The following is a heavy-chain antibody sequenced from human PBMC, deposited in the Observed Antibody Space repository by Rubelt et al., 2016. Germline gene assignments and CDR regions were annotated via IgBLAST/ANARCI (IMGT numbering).Heavy chain of an antibody. D-gene: IGHD3-3*01. CDR1: GYTFTRYY. V-gene: IGHV1-46*01. CDR3: ARSPRYDFEDNWFDP. CDR2: IKPSGCST. J-gene: IGHJ5*02. Sequence: QVQLVQSGAEVKKPGASVKVSCKASGYTFTRYYMHWVRQAPGQGLEWMGIIKPSGCSTSYAQKFQGRVTMTRDTSTSTVYMELSSLRSEDTAVYYCARSPRYDFEDNWFDPWGQGTLVTVSS.